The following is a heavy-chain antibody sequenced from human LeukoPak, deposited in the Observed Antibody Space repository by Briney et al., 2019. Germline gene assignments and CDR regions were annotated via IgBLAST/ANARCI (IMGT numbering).Heavy chain of an antibody. CDR3: TRGMNPER. V-gene: IGHV3-7*01. J-gene: IGHJ4*02. CDR1: GFTVSSYW. Sequence: GGSLRLSCAASGFTVSSYWMSWVRQAPGKGLEWVANIKQDGSEKYYVDSVKGRFTISRDNAKNSLYLQMNSLRVEDTAIYYCTRGMNPERWGQGTLVTVSS. CDR2: IKQDGSEK. D-gene: IGHD1-14*01.